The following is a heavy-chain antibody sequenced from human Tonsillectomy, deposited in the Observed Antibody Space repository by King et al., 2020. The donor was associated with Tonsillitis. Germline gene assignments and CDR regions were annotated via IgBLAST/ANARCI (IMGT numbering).Heavy chain of an antibody. J-gene: IGHJ6*02. Sequence: QLVQSGAEVKKPGSSVKVSCKVSGGTFTTYAINWVRQAPGQGLEWVGDIIPFFGTANYAQKFQGRVTITADESMSTAYMELNRLRSEDTAVYYCARDLDGMDVWGQGTTVTVSS. V-gene: IGHV1-69*12. CDR1: GGTFTTYA. CDR3: ARDLDGMDV. CDR2: IIPFFGTA.